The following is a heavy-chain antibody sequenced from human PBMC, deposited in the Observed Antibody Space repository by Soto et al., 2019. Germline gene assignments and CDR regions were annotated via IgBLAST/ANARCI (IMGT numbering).Heavy chain of an antibody. CDR2: INHSGST. Sequence: KPSETLSLTCAVYGGSFSGYYWSWIRQPPGKGLEWIGEINHSGSTNYNPSLKSRVTISVDTSKNQFSLKLSSVTAADTAVYYCARSLDYYYYYGMDVWGQGTTVTVSS. V-gene: IGHV4-34*01. CDR1: GGSFSGYY. CDR3: ARSLDYYYYYGMDV. J-gene: IGHJ6*02.